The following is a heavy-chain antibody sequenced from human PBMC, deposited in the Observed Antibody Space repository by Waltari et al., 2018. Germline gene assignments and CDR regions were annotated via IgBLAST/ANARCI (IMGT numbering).Heavy chain of an antibody. CDR3: ARGGGLPLDF. J-gene: IGHJ4*02. Sequence: QVQLVQSETELRKPGASVKVSCTASVYTFSFTGFHIHWVRQAPGQGLEWMGRINPDSGNTDYAQKFQGRVTMTRDTSVTTAYMDLTTLTSDDTAVYYCARGGGLPLDFWGQGTLVIVSA. V-gene: IGHV1-2*02. D-gene: IGHD3-3*01. CDR1: VYTFSFTGFH. CDR2: INPDSGNT.